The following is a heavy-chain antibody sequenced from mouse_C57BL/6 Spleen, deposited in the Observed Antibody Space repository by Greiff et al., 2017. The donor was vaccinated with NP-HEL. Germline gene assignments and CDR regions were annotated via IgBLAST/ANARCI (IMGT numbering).Heavy chain of an antibody. CDR3: TTDSNYDAMDY. CDR2: IDPETGGT. D-gene: IGHD2-5*01. V-gene: IGHV1-15*01. J-gene: IGHJ4*01. Sequence: VQLQQSGAELVRPGASVTLSCKASGYTFTDYEMHWVKQTPVHGLEWIGAIDPETGGTAYNQKFKGKAILTADKSSSTAYMELRSLTSDDSAVYYCTTDSNYDAMDYWGQGTSVTVSS. CDR1: GYTFTDYE.